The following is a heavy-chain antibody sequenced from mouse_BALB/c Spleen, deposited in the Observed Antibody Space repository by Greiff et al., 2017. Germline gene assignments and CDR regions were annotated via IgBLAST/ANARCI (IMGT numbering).Heavy chain of an antibody. V-gene: IGHV14-4*02. CDR2: IDPENGDT. D-gene: IGHD2-4*01. Sequence: VQLQQSGAELVRSGASVKLSCTASGFNIKDYYMHWVKQRPEQGLEWIGWIDPENGDTEYAPKFQGKATMTADTSSNTAYLQLSSLTSEDTAVYYCKAKRDYDYSPFAYWGQGTLVTVSA. CDR3: KAKRDYDYSPFAY. CDR1: GFNIKDYY. J-gene: IGHJ3*01.